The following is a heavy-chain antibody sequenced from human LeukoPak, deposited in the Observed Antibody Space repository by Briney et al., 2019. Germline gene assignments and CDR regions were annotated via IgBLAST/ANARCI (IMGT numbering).Heavy chain of an antibody. CDR1: GFTFSNYM. V-gene: IGHV3-30*04. CDR3: ARGGLTIFGVVIPPDDY. CDR2: ILEDGSYQ. Sequence: QPGGSLRLSCAASGFTFSNYMMHWVRQAPGKGLDWVAVILEDGSYQYYADSVKGRFTISRDNAKNSLYLQMNSLRAEDTALYYCARGGLTIFGVVIPPDDYWGQGTLVTVSS. D-gene: IGHD3-3*01. J-gene: IGHJ4*02.